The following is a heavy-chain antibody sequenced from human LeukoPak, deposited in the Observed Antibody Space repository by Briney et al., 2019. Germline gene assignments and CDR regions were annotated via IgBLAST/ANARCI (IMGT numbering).Heavy chain of an antibody. V-gene: IGHV3-23*01. D-gene: IGHD4-17*01. Sequence: PGGPLRLSGAASGFTFSKYAMSWVRQAPGKGLEWVSAISPSGGNTFYADSVKGRFTISRDNSKNTLSLQMNSLRAEDTALYYCAKDSSVPYGITEWGQGTPVTVSS. J-gene: IGHJ4*02. CDR1: GFTFSKYA. CDR3: AKDSSVPYGITE. CDR2: ISPSGGNT.